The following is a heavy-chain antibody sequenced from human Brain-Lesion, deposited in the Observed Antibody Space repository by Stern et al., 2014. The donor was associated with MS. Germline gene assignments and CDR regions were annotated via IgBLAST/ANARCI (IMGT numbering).Heavy chain of an antibody. Sequence: EVQLVESGAEVKKPGESLRISCQGSGYSFTSDWISWVRQMPGKALEWMGRIDPSDSNPNYSPSFQGHVTISADKSINTAYLDWRSLKASDTAMYYCARHMGEGLSIDYWGQGTLVTVSS. D-gene: IGHD3-16*01. CDR2: IDPSDSNP. CDR1: GYSFTSDW. CDR3: ARHMGEGLSIDY. J-gene: IGHJ4*02. V-gene: IGHV5-10-1*01.